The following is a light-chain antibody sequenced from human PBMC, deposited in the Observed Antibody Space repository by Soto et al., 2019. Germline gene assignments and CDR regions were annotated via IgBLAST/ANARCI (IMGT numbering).Light chain of an antibody. J-gene: IGLJ1*01. Sequence: SALTRPASVSGAPGQSTTLSCTGTSSDVGAYNFVSWHQQHPGKAPKLMIYNVYDRPSGISYRFSGSKSGNTASLTISGLQAEDEADYYCSSLTTSFTYVFGTGTKVTV. CDR3: SSLTTSFTYV. CDR1: SSDVGAYNF. V-gene: IGLV2-14*03. CDR2: NVY.